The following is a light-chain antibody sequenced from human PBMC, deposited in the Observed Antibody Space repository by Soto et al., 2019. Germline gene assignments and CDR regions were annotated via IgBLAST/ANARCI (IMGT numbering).Light chain of an antibody. CDR3: QQYNGYSLGT. CDR2: KAS. Sequence: DIQMTQSPSTLSASVGDRVTITCRASLSISNWLAWYQQKLGKAPKLLIYKASGLESGVPSRFSGSGSGTEFTLTISSLQPDDFATYYCQQYNGYSLGTFGPGTKVDIK. CDR1: LSISNW. V-gene: IGKV1-5*03. J-gene: IGKJ3*01.